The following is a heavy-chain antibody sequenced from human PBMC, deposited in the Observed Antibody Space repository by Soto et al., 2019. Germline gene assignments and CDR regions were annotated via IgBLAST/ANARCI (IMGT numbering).Heavy chain of an antibody. J-gene: IGHJ4*02. D-gene: IGHD5-18*01. V-gene: IGHV3-74*01. Sequence: EVQLVESGGGLVQPGGSLRLSCSASGFTFSTYWMHWVRQAPGKGLVWVSRINTDGSTTTYADSVKGRFTISRDNAKNTLYLQMNSLRAEDTAVYYCARDRDTYGLNFFDYWGQGTLVIVSS. CDR3: ARDRDTYGLNFFDY. CDR1: GFTFSTYW. CDR2: INTDGSTT.